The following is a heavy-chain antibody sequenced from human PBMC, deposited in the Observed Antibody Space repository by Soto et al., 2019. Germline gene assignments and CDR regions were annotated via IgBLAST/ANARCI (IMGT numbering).Heavy chain of an antibody. CDR3: GSVRPSGYVLS. CDR2: VYFSGNT. V-gene: IGHV4-59*08. D-gene: IGHD6-25*01. Sequence: NPWETLSLTCSVSGGSLSSYYWAWIRQSPGKGLEWIGYVYFSGNTNYNPSLKSRVTISIDTSKNQLSLRLASVTETDTSFYYCGSVRPSGYVLSWGPGTLVTVS. CDR1: GGSLSSYY. J-gene: IGHJ5*02.